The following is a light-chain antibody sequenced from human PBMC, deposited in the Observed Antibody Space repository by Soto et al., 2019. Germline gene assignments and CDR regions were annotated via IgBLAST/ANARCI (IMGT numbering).Light chain of an antibody. CDR2: DAS. CDR3: RQCSGGPRP. J-gene: IGKJ1*01. V-gene: IGKV3-11*01. Sequence: EIVLTQSPVTLSLSPGERAALSCRASQGISNYLAWYQQKPGQAPRLLIFDASNRATGIPDRFSGSGSGTDFPPPIRCRGLEHLAFYHCRQCSGGPRPSGQGTK. CDR1: QGISNY.